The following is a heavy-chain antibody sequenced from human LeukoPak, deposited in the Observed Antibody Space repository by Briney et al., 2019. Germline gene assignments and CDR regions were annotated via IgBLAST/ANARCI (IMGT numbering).Heavy chain of an antibody. V-gene: IGHV3-21*01. Sequence: GGSLRLSCAASGFTFSSYSMNWVRQAPGKGLEWVSSIGSSSSYIYYADSVKGRFTISRDNAKNSLYLQMNSLRAEDTAVYYCTRDLFADYGGNQYFDYWGQGTLVTVSS. CDR1: GFTFSSYS. CDR3: TRDLFADYGGNQYFDY. D-gene: IGHD4-23*01. CDR2: IGSSSSYI. J-gene: IGHJ4*02.